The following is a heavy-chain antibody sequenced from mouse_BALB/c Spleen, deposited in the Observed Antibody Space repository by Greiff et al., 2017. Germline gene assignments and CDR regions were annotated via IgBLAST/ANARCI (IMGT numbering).Heavy chain of an antibody. V-gene: IGHV1S137*01. D-gene: IGHD1-1*01. CDR3: ARDGSSYVGGFAY. J-gene: IGHJ3*01. CDR2: ISTYYGDA. Sequence: QVQLKQSGAELVRPGVSVKISCKGSGYTFTDYAMHWVKQSHAKSLEWIGVISTYYGDASYNQKFKGKATMTVDKSSSTAYMELARLTSEDSAIYYCARDGSSYVGGFAYWGQGTLVTVSA. CDR1: GYTFTDYA.